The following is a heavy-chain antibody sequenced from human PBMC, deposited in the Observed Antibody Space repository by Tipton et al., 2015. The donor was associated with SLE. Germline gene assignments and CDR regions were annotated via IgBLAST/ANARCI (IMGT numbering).Heavy chain of an antibody. V-gene: IGHV4-61*02. CDR1: GASISSGSYY. Sequence: TLSLTCTVSGASISSGSYYWNWIRQPAGKGLEWIGRIYPSGSTDYNTSLKSRVTISVDTSKNHFSLGLSSVTAADTAVYYCARGPPRRGGSFAYYFDYWGQGTLVTVSS. J-gene: IGHJ4*02. CDR3: ARGPPRRGGSFAYYFDY. D-gene: IGHD2-15*01. CDR2: IYPSGST.